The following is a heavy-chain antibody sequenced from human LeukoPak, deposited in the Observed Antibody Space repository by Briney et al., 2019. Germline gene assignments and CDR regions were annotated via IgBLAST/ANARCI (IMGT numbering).Heavy chain of an antibody. CDR3: TRQDGGSGHY. J-gene: IGHJ4*02. V-gene: IGHV3-73*01. D-gene: IGHD2-15*01. CDR1: GFSISGSV. CDR2: IRRKANNYAT. Sequence: GGFLQLSCAGPGFSISGSVMHWVRQASGKGLEWVGRIRRKANNYATSYAASVKGRFTISRDDSKNTAYLQMNSLKTEDTAVYYCTRQDGGSGHYWGQGTLVTVSS.